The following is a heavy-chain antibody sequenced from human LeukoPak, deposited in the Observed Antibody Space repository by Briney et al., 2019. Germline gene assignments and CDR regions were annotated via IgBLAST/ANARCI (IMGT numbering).Heavy chain of an antibody. Sequence: SETLSLTCTVSGGSISSYYWSWIRQPPGKGLEWIGYIYSSGSTNYNLSLKSRVTISIDTSKNQFSLKLSSVTAADTAVYYCARHLTGSSVCIEYWGQGTLVTVSS. D-gene: IGHD2-8*02. V-gene: IGHV4-4*09. J-gene: IGHJ4*02. CDR2: IYSSGST. CDR3: ARHLTGSSVCIEY. CDR1: GGSISSYY.